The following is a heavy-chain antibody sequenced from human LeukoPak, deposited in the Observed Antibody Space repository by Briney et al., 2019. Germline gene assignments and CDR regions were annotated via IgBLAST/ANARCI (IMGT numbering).Heavy chain of an antibody. J-gene: IGHJ6*02. Sequence: PSETLSLTCAVYGGSFSGYYWSWIRQPPGKGLEWIGEINHSGSTNYNPSLKSRVTISVDTSKNQFSLKLSSVTAADTAVYYCARGGYCSSTSCYTGAYYYYYGMDVWGQGTTVTVSS. CDR2: INHSGST. CDR3: ARGGYCSSTSCYTGAYYYYYGMDV. V-gene: IGHV4-34*01. CDR1: GGSFSGYY. D-gene: IGHD2-2*02.